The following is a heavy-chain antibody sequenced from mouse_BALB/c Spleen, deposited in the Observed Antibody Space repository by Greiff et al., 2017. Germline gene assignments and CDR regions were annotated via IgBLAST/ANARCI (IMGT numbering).Heavy chain of an antibody. Sequence: EVKLMESGGGLVQPGGSRKLSCAASGFTFSDYGMAWVRQAPGKGPEWVAFISNLAYSIYYADTVTGRFTISRENAKNTLYLEMSSLRSEDTAMYYCARAYGNYPYNYFDYWGQGTTLTVSS. CDR3: ARAYGNYPYNYFDY. J-gene: IGHJ2*01. CDR1: GFTFSDYG. V-gene: IGHV5-15*02. D-gene: IGHD2-1*01. CDR2: ISNLAYSI.